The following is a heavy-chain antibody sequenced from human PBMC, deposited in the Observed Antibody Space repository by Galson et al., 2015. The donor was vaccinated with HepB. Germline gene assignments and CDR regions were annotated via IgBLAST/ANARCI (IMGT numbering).Heavy chain of an antibody. J-gene: IGHJ6*02. CDR3: AKDLIGGMDV. D-gene: IGHD3-22*01. V-gene: IGHV3-30*18. Sequence: SLRLSCAASGFTFSSYGMHWVRQAPGKGLEWVAVISYDGSNKYYADSVKGRFTISRDNSKNTLYLQMNSLRAEDTAVYYCAKDLIGGMDVWGQGTTVTVSS. CDR1: GFTFSSYG. CDR2: ISYDGSNK.